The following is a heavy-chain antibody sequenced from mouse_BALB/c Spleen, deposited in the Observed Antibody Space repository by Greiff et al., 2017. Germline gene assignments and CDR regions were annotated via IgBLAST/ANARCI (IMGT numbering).Heavy chain of an antibody. D-gene: IGHD1-1*01. V-gene: IGHV5-4*02. Sequence: EVNVVESGGGLVKPGGSLKLSCAASGFTFSDYYMYWVRQTPEKRLEWVATISDGGSYTYYPDSVKGRFTISRDNAKNNLYLQMSSLKSEDTAMYYCARDYYGSSPPYWGQGTLVTVSA. CDR3: ARDYYGSSPPY. CDR2: ISDGGSYT. J-gene: IGHJ3*01. CDR1: GFTFSDYY.